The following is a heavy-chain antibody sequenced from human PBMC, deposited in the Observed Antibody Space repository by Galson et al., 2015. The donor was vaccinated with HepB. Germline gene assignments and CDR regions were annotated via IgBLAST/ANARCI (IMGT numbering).Heavy chain of an antibody. V-gene: IGHV3-66*02. Sequence: SLRLSCAASGFTVRSTYMTWVRQAPGKGLEWVPVIHSGGITDYVDSVKGRFTISRDNAKNLLFLQMNSLRVDDTAVYYCGSNVVVSHVDAFDFWGQGTTVIVSA. CDR2: IHSGGIT. CDR3: GSNVVVSHVDAFDF. CDR1: GFTVRSTY. J-gene: IGHJ3*01. D-gene: IGHD2-8*01.